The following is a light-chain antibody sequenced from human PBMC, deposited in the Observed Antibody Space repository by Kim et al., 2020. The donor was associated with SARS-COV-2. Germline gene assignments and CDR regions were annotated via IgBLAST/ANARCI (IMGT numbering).Light chain of an antibody. J-gene: IGLJ3*02. CDR2: EDN. CDR1: SSSMASNY. Sequence: KTVTTSATRSSSSMASNYVQWYQQRPGRAPTTVIYEDNQRPSGVPDRFSGSIDSSSNSASLTISGLKTEDEADYYCQSYDSSNLWVFGGGTQLTVL. V-gene: IGLV6-57*03. CDR3: QSYDSSNLWV.